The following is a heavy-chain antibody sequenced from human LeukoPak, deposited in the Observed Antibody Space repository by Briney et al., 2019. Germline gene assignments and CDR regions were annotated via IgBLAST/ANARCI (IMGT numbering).Heavy chain of an antibody. V-gene: IGHV1-69*04. D-gene: IGHD3-10*01. J-gene: IGHJ4*02. Sequence: ASVKVSCKASGGTFSSYAISWVRQAPGQGIEWMGRIIPILGIANYAQKFQGRVTITADKSTSTAYMELSSLRSEDTAVYYCARDQGRGVIDYWGQGTLVTVSS. CDR2: IIPILGIA. CDR3: ARDQGRGVIDY. CDR1: GGTFSSYA.